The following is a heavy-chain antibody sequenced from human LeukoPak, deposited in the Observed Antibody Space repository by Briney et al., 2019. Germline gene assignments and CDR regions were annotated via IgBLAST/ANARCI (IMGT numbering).Heavy chain of an antibody. Sequence: SETLSLTCTVSGGSTSSGDYYWSWIRQPPGKGLEWIGYIYYSGSTYYNPSLKSRVTISVDTSKNQFSLKLSSVTAADTAVYYCARTLTAYNDAFDIWGQGTMVTVSS. CDR2: IYYSGST. J-gene: IGHJ3*02. CDR3: ARTLTAYNDAFDI. CDR1: GGSTSSGDYY. V-gene: IGHV4-30-4*08. D-gene: IGHD1-14*01.